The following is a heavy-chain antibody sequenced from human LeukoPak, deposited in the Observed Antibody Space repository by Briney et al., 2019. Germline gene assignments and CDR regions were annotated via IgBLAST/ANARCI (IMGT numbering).Heavy chain of an antibody. CDR1: GGSISSYY. Sequence: SETLSLTCTVSGGSISSYYWSWIRQPPGKGLEWIGYIYYSGSTNYNPSLKSRVTISVDTSKNQFSLKPSSVTAADTAVYYCAGGVYSSGWYSHWYYYGMDVWGQGTTVTVSS. D-gene: IGHD6-19*01. CDR2: IYYSGST. CDR3: AGGVYSSGWYSHWYYYGMDV. J-gene: IGHJ6*02. V-gene: IGHV4-59*08.